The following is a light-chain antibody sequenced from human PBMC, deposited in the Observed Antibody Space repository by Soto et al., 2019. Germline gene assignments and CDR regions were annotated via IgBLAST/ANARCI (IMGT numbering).Light chain of an antibody. CDR2: YDS. Sequence: SYELTQPPSVSVAPGKTARITCGGNNIGSKSVHWYQQKPGQAPVLVIYYDSDRPSGIPERFSGSNSGNTATLTISRVEAGDEADYYCQVWDSSSDPGNVVFGGGTKLTVL. CDR3: QVWDSSSDPGNVV. V-gene: IGLV3-21*04. CDR1: NIGSKS. J-gene: IGLJ2*01.